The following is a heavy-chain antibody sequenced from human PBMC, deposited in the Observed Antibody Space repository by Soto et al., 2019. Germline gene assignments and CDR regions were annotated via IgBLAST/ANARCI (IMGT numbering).Heavy chain of an antibody. Sequence: TRSLGLACSSSGSSFTTAGVAVGWIRQTPGGALEWLTLIYYNDDRRFSPSLKTRLTITGDTSKNQVVLSLTNVDPGDTATYFCAHSDGGYEIIYFDFWGQGIPVTVSS. CDR3: AHSDGGYEIIYFDF. J-gene: IGHJ4*02. CDR2: IYYNDDR. V-gene: IGHV2-5*01. D-gene: IGHD5-12*01. CDR1: GSSFTTAGVA.